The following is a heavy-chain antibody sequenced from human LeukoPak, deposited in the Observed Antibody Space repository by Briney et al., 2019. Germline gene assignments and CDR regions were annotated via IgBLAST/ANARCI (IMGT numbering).Heavy chain of an antibody. CDR3: ATGYQYYDYYYMDV. CDR2: ITASGDNT. V-gene: IGHV3-23*01. D-gene: IGHD6-25*01. Sequence: GRSLRLSCAASGFTFSSYGMHWVRQAPGKGLERVSGITASGDNTYYADSVKGRFNISRDNSKSTLYLQMNSLRAEDTAVYYCATGYQYYDYYYMDVWGKGTTVTISS. J-gene: IGHJ6*03. CDR1: GFTFSSYG.